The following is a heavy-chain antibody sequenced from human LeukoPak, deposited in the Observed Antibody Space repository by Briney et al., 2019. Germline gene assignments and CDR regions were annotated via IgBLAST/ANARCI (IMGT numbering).Heavy chain of an antibody. J-gene: IGHJ4*02. CDR2: MNPNSGNT. CDR3: ARGDYYDFWSGYYPPHYSNLVPYDY. D-gene: IGHD3-3*01. CDR1: GYTFTSYD. Sequence: ASVTVSCKASGYTFTSYDINWVRQATGQGLEWMGWMNPNSGNTGYAQKFQGRVTITRNTSISTAYMELSSLRSEDTAVYYCARGDYYDFWSGYYPPHYSNLVPYDYWGQGTLVTVSS. V-gene: IGHV1-8*03.